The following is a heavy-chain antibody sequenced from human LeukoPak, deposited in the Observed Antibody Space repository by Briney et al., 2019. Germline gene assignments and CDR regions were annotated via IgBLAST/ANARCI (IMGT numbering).Heavy chain of an antibody. V-gene: IGHV3-23*01. Sequence: PGGSLRLSCAASGFTFSTYAMSWVRQAPGKGLEWVSAISGSGGSTYYADSVKGRFTISRDNSKNTLYLQMNSLRAEDTAAYYCAKDGGFIVVVPEATFDPWGQGTLVTVSS. J-gene: IGHJ5*02. CDR2: ISGSGGST. D-gene: IGHD2-2*01. CDR3: AKDGGFIVVVPEATFDP. CDR1: GFTFSTYA.